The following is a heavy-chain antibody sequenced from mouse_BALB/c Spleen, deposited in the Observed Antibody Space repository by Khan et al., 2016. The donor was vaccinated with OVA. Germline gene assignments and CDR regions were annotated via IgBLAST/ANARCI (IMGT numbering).Heavy chain of an antibody. V-gene: IGHV5-17*02. J-gene: IGHJ2*01. CDR3: ATSYFYGYYFDY. CDR1: GFTFSSYG. CDR2: ISGDSNTI. Sequence: EVELVESGGGLVQPGGSRKLSCADSGFTFSSYGMHWVRQAPERGLEWVAYISGDSNTIYYADTVKGRFTISRDNPRNTLFLQMTSLMSEDTAMYFCATSYFYGYYFDYWGPGTTLTVSS. D-gene: IGHD1-1*01.